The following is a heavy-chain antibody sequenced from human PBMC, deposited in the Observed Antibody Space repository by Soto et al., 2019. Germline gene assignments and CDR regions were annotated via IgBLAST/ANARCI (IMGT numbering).Heavy chain of an antibody. J-gene: IGHJ4*02. CDR1: GYTFTSYY. Sequence: ASVKVSCKASGYTFTSYYMHWVRQAPGQGLEWMGIINPSGGSTSYAQKFQGRVTMTRDTSTSTVYMELSSLRSEDTAVYYCAGVTRPPYYFDYWGQGTLVTVSS. CDR2: INPSGGST. V-gene: IGHV1-46*01. CDR3: AGVTRPPYYFDY.